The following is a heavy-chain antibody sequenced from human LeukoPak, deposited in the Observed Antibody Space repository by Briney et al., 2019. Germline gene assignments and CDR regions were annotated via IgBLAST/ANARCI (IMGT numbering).Heavy chain of an antibody. J-gene: IGHJ4*02. D-gene: IGHD1-26*01. V-gene: IGHV1-18*01. CDR3: ARDRRIVGATGGGYYFDY. CDR2: ISAYNGNT. Sequence: ASVTVSCKASGYTFTSYGISWVRQAPGQGLEWMGWISAYNGNTNYAQKLQGRVTMTTDTSTSTAYMELRSLRSDDTAVYYCARDRRIVGATGGGYYFDYWGQGTLVTVSS. CDR1: GYTFTSYG.